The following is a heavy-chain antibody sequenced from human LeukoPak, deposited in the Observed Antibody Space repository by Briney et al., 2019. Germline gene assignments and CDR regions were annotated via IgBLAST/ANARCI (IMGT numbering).Heavy chain of an antibody. Sequence: ASETLSVTCTGSGGSMSSGGYHWGWIRQPPGKGLEWIGSIYYTGSTDYTPSLKSRVTISSDTSRNQFSLRLTSVTAADTAAYYCARRSYFDSGTAYFDFWGQGTLVTVSS. CDR2: IYYTGST. J-gene: IGHJ4*02. CDR3: ARRSYFDSGTAYFDF. D-gene: IGHD3-22*01. CDR1: GGSMSSGGYH. V-gene: IGHV4-39*01.